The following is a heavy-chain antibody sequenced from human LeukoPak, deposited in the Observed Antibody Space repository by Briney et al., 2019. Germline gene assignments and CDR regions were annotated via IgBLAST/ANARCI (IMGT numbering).Heavy chain of an antibody. CDR3: ATGYSYGYDY. V-gene: IGHV3-74*01. CDR1: GLTFSDFW. D-gene: IGHD5-18*01. CDR2: VKGDGRTT. J-gene: IGHJ4*02. Sequence: PGGSLRLSCAASGLTFSDFWMHRVRQPPGKGLVWVALVKGDGRTTIYGVSVKGGFTISRDNAKNTLYLQMNSLRADDSGVYYCATGYSYGYDYWGQGVLVTVSS.